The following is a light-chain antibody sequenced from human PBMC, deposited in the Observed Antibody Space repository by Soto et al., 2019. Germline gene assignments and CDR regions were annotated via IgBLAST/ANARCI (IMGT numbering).Light chain of an antibody. V-gene: IGLV2-14*01. Sequence: QSVQTQPASVSGSPGQSITISCTGTSSDVGGYNYVSWYQQHPGKAPKLIIYEVSNRPSGVSNRFSGSKSGNTASLTISGLQAEDEADYYCNSYTSKSTGVFGTGTKLTVL. CDR1: SSDVGGYNY. J-gene: IGLJ1*01. CDR3: NSYTSKSTGV. CDR2: EVS.